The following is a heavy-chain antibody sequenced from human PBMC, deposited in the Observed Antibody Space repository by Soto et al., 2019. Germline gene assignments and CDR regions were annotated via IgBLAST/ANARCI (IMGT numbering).Heavy chain of an antibody. D-gene: IGHD1-26*01. CDR3: ARSPYIVSSLAYFDY. CDR1: GFTFSSYG. V-gene: IGHV3-30*03. CDR2: ISYDGSNK. J-gene: IGHJ4*02. Sequence: QVQLVESGGGVVQPGRSLRLSCAASGFTFSSYGMHWVRQAPGKGLEWVAVISYDGSNKHYADSVKGRFTISRDNPQNTLYLQLHSLRAEDTAVYYCARSPYIVSSLAYFDYWGQGTLVTVTS.